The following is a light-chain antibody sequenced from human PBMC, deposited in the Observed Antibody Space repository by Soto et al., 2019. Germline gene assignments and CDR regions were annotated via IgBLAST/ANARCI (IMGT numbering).Light chain of an antibody. Sequence: QSALTQPASVSGSPGQSITISCTGTSSDVGGYNYVSWYQQHPVKAPKLMIYDVTNRPSGVSDRFSGSKSGNTASLTISGLQAEDEADDYCSSYTSSSTPYVFGTGTKVTDL. CDR1: SSDVGGYNY. J-gene: IGLJ1*01. V-gene: IGLV2-14*01. CDR3: SSYTSSSTPYV. CDR2: DVT.